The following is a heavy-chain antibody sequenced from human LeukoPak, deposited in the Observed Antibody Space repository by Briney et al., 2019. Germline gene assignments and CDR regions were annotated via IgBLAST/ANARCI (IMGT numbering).Heavy chain of an antibody. CDR1: GFTFSSYA. D-gene: IGHD2-2*01. J-gene: IGHJ4*02. Sequence: PGGSLRLSCAASGFTFSSYAMHWVRQAPGKGLEWVAVISYDGSNKYYADSVKGRFTISRDNSKNTLYLQMNSLRAEDMAVYYCARDSREAEYYFDYWGQGTLVTVSS. V-gene: IGHV3-30*04. CDR2: ISYDGSNK. CDR3: ARDSREAEYYFDY.